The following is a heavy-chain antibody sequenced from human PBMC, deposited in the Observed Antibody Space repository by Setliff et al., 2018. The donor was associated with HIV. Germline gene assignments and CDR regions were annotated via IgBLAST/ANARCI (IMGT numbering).Heavy chain of an antibody. J-gene: IGHJ5*02. CDR2: ISAYNGNT. V-gene: IGHV1-18*01. Sequence: GASVKVSCKASGYTFTRYGISWVRQAPGQGLEWMGWISAYNGNTNYAQKLQGRVTLTTDTSTSTAYMEIKSLTSDDTAVYYCARGYCGGGICYSPNWLDPWGQGTLVTVSS. CDR1: GYTFTRYG. CDR3: ARGYCGGGICYSPNWLDP. D-gene: IGHD2-15*01.